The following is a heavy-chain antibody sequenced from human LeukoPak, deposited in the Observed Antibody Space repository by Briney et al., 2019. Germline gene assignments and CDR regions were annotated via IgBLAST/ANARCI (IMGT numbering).Heavy chain of an antibody. CDR2: IIPIFGTA. CDR1: GGTFSSYA. V-gene: IGHV1-69*13. D-gene: IGHD3-16*01. J-gene: IGHJ4*02. CDR3: ARDSAGEYSSLDY. Sequence: ASVKVSCKASGGTFSSYAISWVRQAPGQGLEWMGGIIPIFGTANYAQKFQGRVTITADESTSTAYMELSSLRSEDTAVYYCARDSAGEYSSLDYWGQGTLVTVSS.